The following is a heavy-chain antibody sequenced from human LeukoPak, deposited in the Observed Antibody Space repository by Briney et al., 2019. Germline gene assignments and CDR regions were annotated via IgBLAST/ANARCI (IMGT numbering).Heavy chain of an antibody. Sequence: GRSLRLSCAASGFTFSSPGMHWVRQAPGKGLEWVAVIWYDGSNKYYADSVKGRFTISRDNSKNTLYLQMNSLRAEDTAVYYCAKDSTGGVTMDYWGQGTLVTVSS. CDR3: AKDSTGGVTMDY. D-gene: IGHD3-3*01. CDR2: IWYDGSNK. V-gene: IGHV3-33*06. J-gene: IGHJ4*02. CDR1: GFTFSSPG.